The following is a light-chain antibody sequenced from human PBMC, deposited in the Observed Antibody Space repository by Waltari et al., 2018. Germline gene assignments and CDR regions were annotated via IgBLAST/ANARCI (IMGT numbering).Light chain of an antibody. CDR1: QSISSS. J-gene: IGKJ4*01. CDR2: AAS. V-gene: IGKV1-39*01. Sequence: DIQMTQSPSSLSASVGDRVTITCRASQSISSSLNWYQQKPGKAPKLLIYAASSLQSGVPSRFRSSGSGTDFTITISSLQPEDFATYYCQQSYSTLTFGGGTKVEIK. CDR3: QQSYSTLT.